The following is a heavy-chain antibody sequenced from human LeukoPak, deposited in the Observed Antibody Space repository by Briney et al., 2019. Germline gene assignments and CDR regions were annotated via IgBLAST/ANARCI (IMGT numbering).Heavy chain of an antibody. Sequence: GGSLRLSCAASGFTFSSYSMNWVRQAPGKGLEWVSSISSSSSYIYYADSVKGRFTISRDNAKNSLYLQMNSLRAEDTAVYYCASQIVVVVAAPHGMDVWGQGTTVTVSS. J-gene: IGHJ6*02. CDR2: ISSSSSYI. CDR3: ASQIVVVVAAPHGMDV. D-gene: IGHD2-15*01. V-gene: IGHV3-21*01. CDR1: GFTFSSYS.